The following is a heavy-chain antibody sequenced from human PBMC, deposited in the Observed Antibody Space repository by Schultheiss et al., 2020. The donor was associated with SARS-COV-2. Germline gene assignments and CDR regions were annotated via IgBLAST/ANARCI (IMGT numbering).Heavy chain of an antibody. CDR1: GYNFSSYW. J-gene: IGHJ3*02. Sequence: ESLKISCKGSGYNFSSYWIGWVRQMPGKGLEWMGIIYPGDSDTRYSPSFQGQVTISADKSISTAYLQWSSLKASDTAMYYCARPYDFWSGYANDTFDIWGQGTMVTVSS. CDR3: ARPYDFWSGYANDTFDI. CDR2: IYPGDSDT. V-gene: IGHV5-51*01. D-gene: IGHD3-3*01.